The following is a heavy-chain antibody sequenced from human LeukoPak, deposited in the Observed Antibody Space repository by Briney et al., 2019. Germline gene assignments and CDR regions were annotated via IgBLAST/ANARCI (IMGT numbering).Heavy chain of an antibody. CDR3: ARWRFGELSPFDAFDI. J-gene: IGHJ3*02. Sequence: PSETLSLTCTVSGGSISSYYWSWIRQPPGKGLEWIGYLLQWEHQLQPLPHESSHHISRHVQEPVLLKLSSVTAADTAVYYCARWRFGELSPFDAFDIWGQGTMVTVSS. V-gene: IGHV4-59*01. D-gene: IGHD3-10*01. CDR2: LLQWEH. CDR1: GGSISSYY.